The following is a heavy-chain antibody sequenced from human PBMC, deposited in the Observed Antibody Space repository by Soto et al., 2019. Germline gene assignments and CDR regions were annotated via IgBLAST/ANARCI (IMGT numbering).Heavy chain of an antibody. CDR3: GKDRSLSGTFEALDY. CDR2: ISWNSGNI. V-gene: IGHV3-9*01. Sequence: EVQLVDSGGGLVQPGRSLRLSCAASGFSFDDFAMHWVRHVSGKGLEWVSGISWNSGNIAYADSVKGRFTISRDNAKNSLYLYMNSLRPEDTALYYCGKDRSLSGTFEALDYWGQGTLVTVSS. D-gene: IGHD1-26*01. CDR1: GFSFDDFA. J-gene: IGHJ4*02.